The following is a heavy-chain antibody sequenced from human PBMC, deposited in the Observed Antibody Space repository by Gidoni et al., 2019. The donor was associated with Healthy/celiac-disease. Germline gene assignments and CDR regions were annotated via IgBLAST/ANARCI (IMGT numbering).Heavy chain of an antibody. D-gene: IGHD4-17*01. CDR3: TRLSGDYERYFDF. Sequence: EVQLVESGGGLVKPGRSLRLSCTGSGFTFGDYLVTWFRQAPGKGLGWVGFIRSKVYGGTTEYAASVNGRFTISRDDSKTIAYLQMNSLKTEDTAMYYCTRLSGDYERYFDFWGQGTLVTVSS. V-gene: IGHV3-49*05. CDR1: GFTFGDYL. J-gene: IGHJ4*02. CDR2: IRSKVYGGTT.